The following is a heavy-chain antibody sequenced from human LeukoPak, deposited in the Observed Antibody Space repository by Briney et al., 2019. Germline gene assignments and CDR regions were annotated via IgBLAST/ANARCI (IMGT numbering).Heavy chain of an antibody. V-gene: IGHV3-23*01. CDR3: AKNLGGSCYSGVDY. CDR2: ISYSGGST. CDR1: GFTFSSYA. J-gene: IGHJ4*02. D-gene: IGHD2-15*01. Sequence: GGSLRLSCAASGFTFSSYAMSWVRQAPGKGLEWVSTISYSGGSTCYADSVKGRFTISRDNSKNTLYLQMNSLRAEDTAVYYWAKNLGGSCYSGVDYWGQGTLVTVSS.